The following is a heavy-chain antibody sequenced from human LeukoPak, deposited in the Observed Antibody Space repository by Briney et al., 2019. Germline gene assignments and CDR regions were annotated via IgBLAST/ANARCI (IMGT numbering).Heavy chain of an antibody. CDR3: ARDTWAKAGYPYAGHNWFDP. CDR2: ISAYNGNT. D-gene: IGHD3-9*01. Sequence: ASVEVSCKASGYTFTSYGISWVRQAPGQGLEWMGWISAYNGNTNYAQKLQGRVTMTTDTSTSTAYMELRSLRSDDTAVYYCARDTWAKAGYPYAGHNWFDPWGQGTLVTVSS. V-gene: IGHV1-18*04. J-gene: IGHJ5*02. CDR1: GYTFTSYG.